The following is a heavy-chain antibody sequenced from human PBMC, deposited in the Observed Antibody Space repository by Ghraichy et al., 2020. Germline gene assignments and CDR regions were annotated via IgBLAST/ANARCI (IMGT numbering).Heavy chain of an antibody. CDR2: IKKDGSEK. CDR3: VRDHDWAFDY. D-gene: IGHD3-9*01. J-gene: IGHJ4*02. CDR1: GFIFSGYW. Sequence: LSLTCAASGFIFSGYWMSWVRQAPGKGPEWVANIKKDGSEKYYVDSVRGRFTISRDDAKNSLYLQMNSLRDEDTAVYYCVRDHDWAFDYWGQGALVTVSS. V-gene: IGHV3-7*01.